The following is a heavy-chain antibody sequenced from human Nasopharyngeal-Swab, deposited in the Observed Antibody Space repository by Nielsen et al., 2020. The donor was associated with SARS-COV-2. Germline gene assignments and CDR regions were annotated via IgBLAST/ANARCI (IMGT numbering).Heavy chain of an antibody. V-gene: IGHV4-34*01. CDR2: INHGGSA. Sequence: SETLSLTCAVYGGSFSGYSWSWIRQPPGKGLEWIGEINHGGSANYNPSLKSRVTISVDTSKNQFSLKLSSVTAADTAVYYCAREMVSGLLEIVVVPAATISYGMDVWGQGTTVTVSS. D-gene: IGHD2-2*03. J-gene: IGHJ6*02. CDR1: GGSFSGYS. CDR3: AREMVSGLLEIVVVPAATISYGMDV.